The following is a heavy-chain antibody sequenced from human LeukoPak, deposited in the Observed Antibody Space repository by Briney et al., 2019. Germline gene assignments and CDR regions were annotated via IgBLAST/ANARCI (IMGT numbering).Heavy chain of an antibody. CDR3: ARELSGSYFD. J-gene: IGHJ4*02. Sequence: ASVKVSCKASGYTFTGYYIHWVRQAPGQGLEWMGIINPTSGSTNYEQKFQGRVTMTRDTSTSTVYMELSSLRSEDTAVYYCARELSGSYFDWGQGTLVTVSS. CDR2: INPTSGST. CDR1: GYTFTGYY. V-gene: IGHV1-46*01. D-gene: IGHD1-26*01.